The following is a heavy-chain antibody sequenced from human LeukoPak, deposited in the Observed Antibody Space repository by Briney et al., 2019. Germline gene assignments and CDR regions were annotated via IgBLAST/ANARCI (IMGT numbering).Heavy chain of an antibody. CDR1: GGSISSSSYY. J-gene: IGHJ5*02. Sequence: PSETLSLTCSVSGGSISSSSYYWGWIRQPPGKGLEWIGSIYYSGNTHYNPSLKSRVTISVDTSKNQFSLTLSSVTAADTAAFYCARQGIAVAANWFDPWGQGTLVTVSS. CDR2: IYYSGNT. CDR3: ARQGIAVAANWFDP. D-gene: IGHD6-19*01. V-gene: IGHV4-39*01.